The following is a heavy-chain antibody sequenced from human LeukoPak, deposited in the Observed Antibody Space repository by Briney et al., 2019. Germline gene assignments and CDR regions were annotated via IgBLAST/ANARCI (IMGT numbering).Heavy chain of an antibody. Sequence: PGGSLRLSCAASGFTVSSNYMSWVRQAPGKGLEWLSVIYVGGSTFYADPVKGRFTISRDNSKNTLYLQMNSLRADDTAVYYCARDHRNAGVFDYWGQGTLSPSPQ. V-gene: IGHV3-53*01. CDR2: IYVGGST. J-gene: IGHJ4*02. CDR1: GFTVSSNY. CDR3: ARDHRNAGVFDY. D-gene: IGHD2-2*01.